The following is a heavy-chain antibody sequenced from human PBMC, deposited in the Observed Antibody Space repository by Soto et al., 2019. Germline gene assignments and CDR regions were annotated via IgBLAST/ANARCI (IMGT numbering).Heavy chain of an antibody. D-gene: IGHD2-15*01. CDR3: AKDPCSGGSCYPGGDYFDY. Sequence: QVQLVESGGGVVQPGRSLRLSCAASGFTFSSYGMHWVRQAPGKGLEWVAVISYDGSNKYYADSVKGRFTISRDNSKNTLYLQMNSLRAEDTAVYYCAKDPCSGGSCYPGGDYFDYWGQGTLVTVSS. CDR2: ISYDGSNK. CDR1: GFTFSSYG. J-gene: IGHJ4*02. V-gene: IGHV3-30*18.